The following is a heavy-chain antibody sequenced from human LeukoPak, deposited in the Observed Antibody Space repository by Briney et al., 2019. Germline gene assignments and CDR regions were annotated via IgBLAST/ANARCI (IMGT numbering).Heavy chain of an antibody. CDR1: GYTLTSYA. V-gene: IGHV1-3*01. CDR2: INAGNGNT. CDR3: ARRSVDSYEIFDY. J-gene: IGHJ4*02. Sequence: ASVNLSCKASGYTLTSYAIHRVRRPPGQRLEWMGWINAGNGNTKYSQKFQGRVTITRDTSASTAYMELSSLRSEDTAVYYCARRSVDSYEIFDYWGQGTLVTVSS. D-gene: IGHD5-18*01.